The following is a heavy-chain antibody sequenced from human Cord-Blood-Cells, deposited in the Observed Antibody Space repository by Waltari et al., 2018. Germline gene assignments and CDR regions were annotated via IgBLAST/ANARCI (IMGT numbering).Heavy chain of an antibody. V-gene: IGHV4-59*01. Sequence: QVQLQESGPGLGKPSETLSLTCTVSGGSISSYYWSWIRQPQGKGLEWIGYIYYSGSTNYNPSLKSRVTISVDTSKNQFSLKLSSVTAADTAVYYCARVVYCSSTSCYGFDYWGQGTLVTVSS. D-gene: IGHD2-2*01. CDR3: ARVVYCSSTSCYGFDY. J-gene: IGHJ4*02. CDR2: IYYSGST. CDR1: GGSISSYY.